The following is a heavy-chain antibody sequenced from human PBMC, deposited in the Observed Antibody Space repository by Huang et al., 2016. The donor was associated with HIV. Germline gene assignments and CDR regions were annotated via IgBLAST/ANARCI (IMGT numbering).Heavy chain of an antibody. CDR3: ARLPFDYVWGTQRQTALDELDV. D-gene: IGHD3-16*01. CDR1: GGSVNSGYYY. Sequence: QLQLQESGPGLVRPSETLSLTCSVSGGSVNSGYYYWGWIRQPPGKGLGWFASVFYVGNTFYNPSLKSRVSMSVDTSKKRFSLNLSSVTAADTAVYFCARLPFDYVWGTQRQTALDELDVWGQGTMVTVSS. J-gene: IGHJ3*01. CDR2: VFYVGNT. V-gene: IGHV4-39*01.